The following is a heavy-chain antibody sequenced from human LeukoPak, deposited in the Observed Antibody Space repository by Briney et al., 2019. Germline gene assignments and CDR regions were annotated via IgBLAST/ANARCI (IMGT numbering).Heavy chain of an antibody. Sequence: SETLSLTCTVSGDSISNSDYHWGWIRQSPGKGLEWIGSVYYSGSTDYSPSLKSRFTISIDTSQNHFSLKLSSVTAADTAVYYCARQSYYYDSSGYYYNAFDIRGQGTMVTVSS. CDR2: VYYSGST. V-gene: IGHV4-39*01. CDR3: ARQSYYYDSSGYYYNAFDI. D-gene: IGHD3-22*01. J-gene: IGHJ3*02. CDR1: GDSISNSDYH.